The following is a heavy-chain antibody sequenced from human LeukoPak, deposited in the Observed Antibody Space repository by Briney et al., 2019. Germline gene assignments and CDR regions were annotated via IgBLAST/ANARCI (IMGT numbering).Heavy chain of an antibody. CDR2: IYYSGSP. V-gene: IGHV4-61*01. CDR1: GGSVSSGSYY. CDR3: ARAGSYYYGSGSWVDY. D-gene: IGHD3-10*01. Sequence: SETLSLTCTVSGGSVSSGSYYWSWIRQPPGKGLEWIGYIYYSGSPNYNPSLKSRVTISVDTSKNQFSLKLSSETAADTAVYYCARAGSYYYGSGSWVDYWGQGTLVTVSS. J-gene: IGHJ4*02.